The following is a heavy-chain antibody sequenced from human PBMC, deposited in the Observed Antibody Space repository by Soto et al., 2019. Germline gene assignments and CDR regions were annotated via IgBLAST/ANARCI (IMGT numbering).Heavy chain of an antibody. J-gene: IGHJ5*02. CDR3: APYFCGDYEGNWFDP. CDR1: GFSLSTSGVG. V-gene: IGHV2-5*02. CDR2: IYWDDDK. Sequence: QITLKESGPTLVKPTQTLTLTCTFSGFSLSTSGVGVGWIRQPPGKALEWLALIYWDDDKRYSPSLKSRLTITTDTSKNLVVLTMTNLDPVDTATYDCAPYFCGDYEGNWFDPGGQGTLFTVSS. D-gene: IGHD4-17*01.